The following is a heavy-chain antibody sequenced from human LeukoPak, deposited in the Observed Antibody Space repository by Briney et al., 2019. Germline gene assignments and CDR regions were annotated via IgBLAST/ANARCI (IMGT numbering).Heavy chain of an antibody. CDR2: MNPNSGNT. V-gene: IGHV1-8*01. J-gene: IGHJ6*03. CDR1: GYTFTSYD. Sequence: GASVKVSCKASGYTFTSYDINWVRQATGQGLEWMGWMNPNSGNTGYAQKFQGRVTMTRNTSISTAYMELSSLRSEDTAVYYCARVYYYDSSGYYLYYYYYYMDVWGKGTTVTVSS. D-gene: IGHD3-22*01. CDR3: ARVYYYDSSGYYLYYYYYYMDV.